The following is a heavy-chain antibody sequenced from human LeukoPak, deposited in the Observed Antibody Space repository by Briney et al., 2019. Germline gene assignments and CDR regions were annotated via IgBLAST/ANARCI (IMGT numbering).Heavy chain of an antibody. D-gene: IGHD3-22*01. CDR2: ISSSSSYI. V-gene: IGHV3-21*01. CDR1: GGSISSSS. CDR3: ARDLSGDYDSSEIDY. Sequence: ETLSLTCTVSGGSISSSSYYWGWIRQAPGKGLEWVSSISSSSSYIYYADSVKGRFTISRDNAKNSMYLQMKSLRAEDTAVYYCARDLSGDYDSSEIDYWGQGTLVTVSS. J-gene: IGHJ4*02.